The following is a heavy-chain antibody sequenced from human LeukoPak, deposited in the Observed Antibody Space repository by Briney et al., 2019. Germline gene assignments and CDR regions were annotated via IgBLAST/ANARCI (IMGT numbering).Heavy chain of an antibody. Sequence: GGSLRLSCAASGFTFSDYYMSWIRQAPGKGLEWVSYISSSGSTIYYADSVKGRFTISRDNAKNSLYLQMNSLRAEDTAVYYCARRHTRDGYSYAADYWGQGTLVTVSS. CDR2: ISSSGSTI. CDR1: GFTFSDYY. D-gene: IGHD4-4*01. CDR3: ARRHTRDGYSYAADY. V-gene: IGHV3-11*04. J-gene: IGHJ4*02.